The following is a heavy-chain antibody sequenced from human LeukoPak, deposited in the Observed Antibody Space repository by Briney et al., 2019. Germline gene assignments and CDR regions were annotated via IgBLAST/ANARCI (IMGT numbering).Heavy chain of an antibody. D-gene: IGHD4-23*01. CDR1: GGTFSSYA. CDR2: IIPIFGTA. J-gene: IGHJ5*02. V-gene: IGHV1-69*13. CDR3: ARRNPSFSYGGNAPTGWFDP. Sequence: SVKVSCKASGGTFSSYAISWVRQAPGQGLEWMGGIIPIFGTANYAQKFQGRVTITADESTSTAYMELSSLRSEDTAVYYCARRNPSFSYGGNAPTGWFDPWGQGTLVTVSS.